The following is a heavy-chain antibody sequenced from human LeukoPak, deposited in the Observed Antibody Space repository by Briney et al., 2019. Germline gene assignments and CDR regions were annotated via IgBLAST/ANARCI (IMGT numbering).Heavy chain of an antibody. CDR3: ARLQGSYSDAFDI. Sequence: SETLSLTCTVSGGSISSDGYYWSWIRQPPGKGPEWIGHIQHSGSTHYNSSLKSRVTISMDRSKNQFSLKLSSVTAADTAVYYCARLQGSYSDAFDIWGQGTMVTVSS. CDR2: IQHSGST. CDR1: GGSISSDGYY. V-gene: IGHV4-30-2*01. D-gene: IGHD1-26*01. J-gene: IGHJ3*02.